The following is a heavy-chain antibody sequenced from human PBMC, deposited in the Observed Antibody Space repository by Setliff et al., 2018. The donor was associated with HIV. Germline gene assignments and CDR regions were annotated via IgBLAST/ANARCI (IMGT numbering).Heavy chain of an antibody. D-gene: IGHD3-10*01. CDR2: LYPSDSDT. V-gene: IGHV5-51*01. Sequence: GESLKISCKGFGYRFTSYWIGWVRHMPGKGLEWTGILYPSDSDTRYSPSFQGQVTISADKSITTAYLQWSSLKASETAIDYCGRYASGSYYFDYWGQGARVSVSS. CDR1: GYRFTSYW. J-gene: IGHJ4*02. CDR3: GRYASGSYYFDY.